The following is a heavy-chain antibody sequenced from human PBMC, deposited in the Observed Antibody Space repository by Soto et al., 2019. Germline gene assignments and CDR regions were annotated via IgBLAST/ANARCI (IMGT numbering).Heavy chain of an antibody. Sequence: GGSLRLSCAASGFTFSSYDMHWVRQATGKGLEWVSAIGTAGDTYYPGSVKGRFTISRENAKNSLYLQMNSLRAEDTAVYYCARAPPSYDFWSGYSPAYYFDYWGQGTLVTVSS. CDR3: ARAPPSYDFWSGYSPAYYFDY. J-gene: IGHJ4*02. CDR2: IGTAGDT. CDR1: GFTFSSYD. V-gene: IGHV3-13*01. D-gene: IGHD3-3*01.